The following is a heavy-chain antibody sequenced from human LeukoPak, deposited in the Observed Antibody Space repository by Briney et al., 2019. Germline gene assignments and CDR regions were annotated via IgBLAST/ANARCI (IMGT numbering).Heavy chain of an antibody. CDR2: INQGEGEK. D-gene: IGHD1-26*01. CDR3: ARGRFIAGTTAYYFDY. CDR1: GFNFHNDW. J-gene: IGHJ4*02. Sequence: GGSLRLSCAASGFNFHNDWMSWVRQAPGKGLEWVANINQGEGEKYYVDSVKGRFTISRDNAKKSLFLQMNSLRAEDTAVYYCARGRFIAGTTAYYFDYWGQGTLVTVSS. V-gene: IGHV3-7*03.